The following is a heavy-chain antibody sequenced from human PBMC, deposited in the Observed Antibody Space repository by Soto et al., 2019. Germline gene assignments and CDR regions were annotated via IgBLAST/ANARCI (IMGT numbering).Heavy chain of an antibody. V-gene: IGHV3-23*01. J-gene: IGHJ4*02. CDR2: ISGRGGST. Sequence: EVQLLESGGGWAQPGGTLRLSCAASGFTFNNFAMTWVLQVPGKGLEWVSGISGRGGSTYYADSVKGRFTISRDNSKSVTYLEMNSLRVEDTAVYYCARGQGGFCTSGSCYFVYWGQGTQVTVTS. CDR3: ARGQGGFCTSGSCYFVY. D-gene: IGHD2-15*01. CDR1: GFTFNNFA.